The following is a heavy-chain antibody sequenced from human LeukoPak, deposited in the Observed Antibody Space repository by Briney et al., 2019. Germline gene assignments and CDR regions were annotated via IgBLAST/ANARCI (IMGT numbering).Heavy chain of an antibody. CDR3: ARGIPTGNWLDP. CDR2: ITPIFGTA. CDR1: GGTFSSYT. Sequence: ASVKVSCKASGGTFSSYTLNWVRQAPGQGLEWMGGITPIFGTADYAQKFQGRVTITTDESTSTAYMELSSLRSEDTAVYYCARGIPTGNWLDPWGQGTLVTVSS. V-gene: IGHV1-69*05. J-gene: IGHJ5*02. D-gene: IGHD2-2*02.